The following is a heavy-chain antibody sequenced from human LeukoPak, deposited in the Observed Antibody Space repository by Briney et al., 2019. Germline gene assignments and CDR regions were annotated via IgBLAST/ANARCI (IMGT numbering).Heavy chain of an antibody. Sequence: PSETLSLTCAVYGGSFSGYYWSWIRQPPGKGLEWIGEINHSGSTNYSPSLKSRVTISVDTSKNQFSLKLSSVTAADTAVYYCARGSYLRYFDWLGNWFDPWGQGTMVTVSS. CDR1: GGSFSGYY. D-gene: IGHD3-9*01. CDR3: ARGSYLRYFDWLGNWFDP. CDR2: INHSGST. J-gene: IGHJ5*02. V-gene: IGHV4-34*01.